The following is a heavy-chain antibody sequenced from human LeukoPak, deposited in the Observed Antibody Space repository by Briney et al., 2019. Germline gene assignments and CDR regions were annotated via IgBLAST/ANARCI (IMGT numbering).Heavy chain of an antibody. Sequence: PGGSLRLSCAASGFTFSSYEMNWVRQAPGKGLEWVSYISSSGSTIYYADSVKGRFTISRDNAKNSLYLQMNSLRAEDTAVYYCARAQLAYYFDYWGQGTLVTVSS. J-gene: IGHJ4*02. V-gene: IGHV3-48*03. D-gene: IGHD6-6*01. CDR2: ISSSGSTI. CDR3: ARAQLAYYFDY. CDR1: GFTFSSYE.